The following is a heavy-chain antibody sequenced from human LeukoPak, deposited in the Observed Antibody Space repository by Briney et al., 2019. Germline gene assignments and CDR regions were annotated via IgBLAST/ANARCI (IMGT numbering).Heavy chain of an antibody. V-gene: IGHV3-9*01. CDR1: GFTFDDYA. CDR3: ARDYSGGGTSVWDF. D-gene: IGHD1-26*01. CDR2: VSSGGSRK. J-gene: IGHJ1*01. Sequence: GGSLTLSCAASGFTFDDYAIQWIRQVPGRGLEWVAGVSSGGSRKYYGDSVRGRFTISRDNSRNLVFLQMDSLKTEDTALYYCARDYSGGGTSVWDFWGRGILVTVSS.